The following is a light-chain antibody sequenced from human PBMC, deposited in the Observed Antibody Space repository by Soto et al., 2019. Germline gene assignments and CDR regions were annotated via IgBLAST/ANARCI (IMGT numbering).Light chain of an antibody. Sequence: DIQMTQSPSTLSASVGDRVTITCRASQSVDTCLAWYQQKPGTAPHLLIYKASSLETGVPSRFSGSGSVTEFTLTISSLQPDDLATYDCQQFYRYPWTFGQGTKVEIK. J-gene: IGKJ1*01. CDR1: QSVDTC. V-gene: IGKV1-5*03. CDR2: KAS. CDR3: QQFYRYPWT.